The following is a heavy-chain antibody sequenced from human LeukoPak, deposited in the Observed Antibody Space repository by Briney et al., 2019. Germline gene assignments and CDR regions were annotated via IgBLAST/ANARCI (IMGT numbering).Heavy chain of an antibody. V-gene: IGHV3-7*01. D-gene: IGHD5-12*01. J-gene: IGHJ4*02. Sequence: GGSLRLSCAASGFTFSRYWMSWVRQAPGKGPEWVANIKQDGSEKYYVDSVMGRFTISKDNAKNSLYLQMNSLRAEDTAVYYCARDAPGYGGYDFWGQGTLVTVSS. CDR2: IKQDGSEK. CDR1: GFTFSRYW. CDR3: ARDAPGYGGYDF.